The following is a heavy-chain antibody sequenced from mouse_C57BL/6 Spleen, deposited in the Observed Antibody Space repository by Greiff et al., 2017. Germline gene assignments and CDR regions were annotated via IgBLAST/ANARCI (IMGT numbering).Heavy chain of an antibody. J-gene: IGHJ3*01. CDR1: GFTFSSYA. D-gene: IGHD4-1*02. Sequence: DVKLVESGGGLVKPGGSLKLSCAASGFTFSSYAMSWVRQTPEKRLEWVATISDGGSYTYYPDNVKGRFTISRDNAKNNLYLQMSHLKSEDTAMYYCAREEDSTGTPFAYWGQGTLVTVSA. V-gene: IGHV5-4*01. CDR3: AREEDSTGTPFAY. CDR2: ISDGGSYT.